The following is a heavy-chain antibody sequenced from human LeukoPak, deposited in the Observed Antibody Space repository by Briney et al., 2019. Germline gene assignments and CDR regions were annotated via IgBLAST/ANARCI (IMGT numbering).Heavy chain of an antibody. J-gene: IGHJ4*02. Sequence: PGGSLRLSCAASGFTFSTYGMHWVRQAPGKGLEYVSAISGSGGSTYYADSVKGRFTISRDNSKNTLYLQMNSLRAEDTAVYYCAKDRHYYGSGSYYPYWGQGTLVTVSS. V-gene: IGHV3-23*01. D-gene: IGHD3-10*01. CDR2: ISGSGGST. CDR3: AKDRHYYGSGSYYPY. CDR1: GFTFSTYG.